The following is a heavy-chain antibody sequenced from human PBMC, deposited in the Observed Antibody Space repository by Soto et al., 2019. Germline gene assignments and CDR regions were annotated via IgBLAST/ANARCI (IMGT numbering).Heavy chain of an antibody. CDR2: ISAYNGNT. CDR1: GYTFTSNG. V-gene: IGHV1-18*01. J-gene: IGHJ4*02. CDR3: AGERRDGCSGGSCYDFDY. D-gene: IGHD2-15*01. Sequence: QVQLVQSGAEVKKPGASVKVSCKASGYTFTSNGISWVRQAPGQGLEWMGWISAYNGNTNYARKLQGRVTMTTDTSTSTAYMELRSLRSDDTAVYYFAGERRDGCSGGSCYDFDYWGQETLASV.